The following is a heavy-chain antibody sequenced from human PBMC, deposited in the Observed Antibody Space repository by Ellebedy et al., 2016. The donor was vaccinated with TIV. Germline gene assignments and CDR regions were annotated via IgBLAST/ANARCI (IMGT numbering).Heavy chain of an antibody. D-gene: IGHD4-17*01. CDR2: ISGSGGST. V-gene: IGHV3-23*01. J-gene: IGHJ2*01. CDR1: GFTFSGYA. Sequence: GGSLRLXXAASGFTFSGYAMSWVRQAPGKGLEWVSAISGSGGSTYYADSVKGRFTISRDNAKNSLYLQMNSLRAEDTAVYYCARDSPLRTYFDLWGRGTLVTVSS. CDR3: ARDSPLRTYFDL.